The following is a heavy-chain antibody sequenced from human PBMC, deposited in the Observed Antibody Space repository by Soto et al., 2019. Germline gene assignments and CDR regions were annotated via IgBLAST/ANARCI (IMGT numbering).Heavy chain of an antibody. J-gene: IGHJ6*02. Sequence: PGESLKISCKASGYSFSNYWIGWVRQMPGKGLEWLGLIYAGDSDTKYSPSIQGQVTFSADRSTSTAYLQWSSLKASGTAMYYCARVADPYSFGYGGMDVWGQGTTVTVSS. CDR1: GYSFSNYW. CDR2: IYAGDSDT. V-gene: IGHV5-51*01. CDR3: ARVADPYSFGYGGMDV. D-gene: IGHD3-22*01.